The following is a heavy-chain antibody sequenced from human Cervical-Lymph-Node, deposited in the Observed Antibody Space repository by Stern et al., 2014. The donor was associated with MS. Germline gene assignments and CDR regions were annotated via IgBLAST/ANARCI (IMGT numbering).Heavy chain of an antibody. CDR1: GFTFSDFT. V-gene: IGHV3-21*06. J-gene: IGHJ4*02. CDR3: WIAAAISGDDFDY. CDR2: ISSSSSYI. D-gene: IGHD6-13*01. Sequence: EDQLVESGGGLVKPGGSLGLSCAASGFTFSDFTMHWVRQAPGRGPEWVSSISSSSSYIFYEDSVKGRFTVSRDNAKNSLHLQMSSLRSDDTAVYYCWIAAAISGDDFDYWGQGTLVNVSS.